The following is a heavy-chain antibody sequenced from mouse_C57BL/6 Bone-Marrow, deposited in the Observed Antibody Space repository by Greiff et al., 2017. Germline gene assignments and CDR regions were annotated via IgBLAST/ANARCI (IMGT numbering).Heavy chain of an antibody. V-gene: IGHV1-55*01. CDR1: GYTFTSYW. CDR3: ARAGPLGRSFDY. J-gene: IGHJ2*01. D-gene: IGHD4-1*01. CDR2: IYPTSGRT. Sequence: QVQLQQPGAELVKPGASVKMSCKASGYTFTSYWITWVKQRPGQGLEWIGDIYPTSGRTNYNEKFKSKAILTIDTSSNTAYMQLSSLTSEDSAGLYCARAGPLGRSFDYWGQGTTLTVSS.